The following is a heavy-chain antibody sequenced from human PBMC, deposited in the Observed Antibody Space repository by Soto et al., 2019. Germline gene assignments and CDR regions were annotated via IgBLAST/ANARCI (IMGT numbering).Heavy chain of an antibody. CDR1: EYTFSSLW. J-gene: IGHJ4*02. Sequence: VQLVESGGGLVQPGGSLRLSCEASEYTFSSLWMNWVRQAPGKGLEWVAIIEQNGGERNYLDSVMGRFTISRDNAKKSVYLQMNRLRAEDTALYYCVGGYGWLPDYWGQGTLVIVSS. CDR3: VGGYGWLPDY. V-gene: IGHV3-7*05. CDR2: IEQNGGER. D-gene: IGHD6-19*01.